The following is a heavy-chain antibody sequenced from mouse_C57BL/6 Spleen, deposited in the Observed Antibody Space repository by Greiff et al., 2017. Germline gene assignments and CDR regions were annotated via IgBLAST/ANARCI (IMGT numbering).Heavy chain of an antibody. CDR2: INYDGSST. V-gene: IGHV5-16*01. Sequence: DVHLVESEGGLVQPGSSMKLSCTASGFTFSDYYMAWVRQVPEKGLEWVANINYDGSSTYYLDSLKSRFIISRDNAKNILYLQMSSLKSEDRATYYCAREMDWEGRYFDVWGTGTTVTVSS. CDR3: AREMDWEGRYFDV. CDR1: GFTFSDYY. D-gene: IGHD4-1*01. J-gene: IGHJ1*03.